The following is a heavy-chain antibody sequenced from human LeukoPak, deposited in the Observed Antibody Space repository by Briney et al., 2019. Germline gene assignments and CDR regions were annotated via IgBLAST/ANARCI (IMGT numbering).Heavy chain of an antibody. Sequence: SETLSLTCTVSGGSILGSFDHWGWIRQSPEKGLEWIGSVYYSGATSYNSALKNRVTISVDTSKNQFSLNLSFVTAADTAVYYCARAVFDGSSLSNWGQGTLVTVSS. CDR1: GGSILGSFDH. V-gene: IGHV4-39*07. J-gene: IGHJ4*02. D-gene: IGHD6-13*01. CDR2: VYYSGAT. CDR3: ARAVFDGSSLSN.